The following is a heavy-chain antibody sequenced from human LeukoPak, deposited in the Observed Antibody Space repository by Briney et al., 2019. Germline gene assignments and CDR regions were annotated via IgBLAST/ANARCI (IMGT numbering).Heavy chain of an antibody. V-gene: IGHV4-4*07. CDR1: GGSISSYY. CDR2: IYTSGST. CDR3: AGYDFWSGSDY. J-gene: IGHJ4*02. Sequence: PSETLSLTCTVSGGSISSYYWSWIRRPAGKGLERIGRIYTSGSTNYNPSLKSRVTMSVDTSKNQFSLKLSSVTAADTAVYYCAGYDFWSGSDYWGQGTLVTVSS. D-gene: IGHD3-3*01.